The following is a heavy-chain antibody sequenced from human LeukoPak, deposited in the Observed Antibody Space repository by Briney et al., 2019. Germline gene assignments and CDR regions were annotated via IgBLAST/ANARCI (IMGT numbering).Heavy chain of an antibody. V-gene: IGHV3-30-3*01. Sequence: PGRSLRLSCAASGFTFSSYAMHWVRQAPGKGLEWVAVISYDGSNKYYADSVKGRFTISRDNSKNTLYLQMNSLRAEDTAVYYCARESYGSGSYGWFDPWGQGTLVTVS. CDR3: ARESYGSGSYGWFDP. J-gene: IGHJ5*02. CDR2: ISYDGSNK. CDR1: GFTFSSYA. D-gene: IGHD3-10*01.